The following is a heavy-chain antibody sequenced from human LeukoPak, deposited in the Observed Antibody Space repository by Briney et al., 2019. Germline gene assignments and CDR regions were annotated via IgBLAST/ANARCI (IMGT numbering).Heavy chain of an antibody. CDR3: ARDYCSSTSCLFDY. CDR1: GDTFTGYH. V-gene: IGHV1-2*06. CDR2: INPNSGDT. D-gene: IGHD2-2*01. J-gene: IGHJ4*02. Sequence: GASVKVSCKASGDTFTGYHMHWVRQAPGQGLEWMGRINPNSGDTNYAQKFRGRVTMTRDTSISTAYMELSRLRSDDTAVYYCARDYCSSTSCLFDYWGQGTLVTVSS.